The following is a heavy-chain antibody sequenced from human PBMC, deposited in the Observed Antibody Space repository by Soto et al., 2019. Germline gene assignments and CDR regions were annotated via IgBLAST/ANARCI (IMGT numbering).Heavy chain of an antibody. D-gene: IGHD3-10*01. J-gene: IGHJ5*02. V-gene: IGHV1-3*01. Sequence: VASVKVSCKASGYTFTSYAMHWVRPAPGQRLEWMGWINADNGNTKYAQKLQGRVTMTTDTSTSTAYMELRSLRSDDMAVYYCARGGDYYGSRWVDPWGQGTLVTVSS. CDR3: ARGGDYYGSRWVDP. CDR1: GYTFTSYA. CDR2: INADNGNT.